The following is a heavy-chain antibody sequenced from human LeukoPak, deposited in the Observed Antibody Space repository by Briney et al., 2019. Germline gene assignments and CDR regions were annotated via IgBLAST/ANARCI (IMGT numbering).Heavy chain of an antibody. CDR2: INSDGSST. V-gene: IGHV3-74*01. J-gene: IGHJ3*02. CDR3: ARAYRGYYGSGSYYNDAFDI. CDR1: GFTFSSYW. D-gene: IGHD3-10*01. Sequence: GGSLRLSCAASGFTFSSYWMHWVRLAPGKGLVWVSRINSDGSSTSYADSVKGRFTISRENAKNSLYLQMNSLRAGDTAVYYCARAYRGYYGSGSYYNDAFDIWGQGTMVTVSS.